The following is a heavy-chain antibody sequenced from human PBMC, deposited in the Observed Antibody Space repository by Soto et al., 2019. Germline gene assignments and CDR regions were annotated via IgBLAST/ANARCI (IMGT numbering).Heavy chain of an antibody. D-gene: IGHD2-15*01. J-gene: IGHJ5*02. CDR3: ARHFPGGSCCNNWFDP. Sequence: GESLKISCKGSGYSFTSYWIGWVRQMPGKGLEWMGIIYPGDSDTRYSPSFQGQVTISADKSISTAYLQWSSLKASDTAMYYCARHFPGGSCCNNWFDPWGQGTLVTVSS. V-gene: IGHV5-51*01. CDR1: GYSFTSYW. CDR2: IYPGDSDT.